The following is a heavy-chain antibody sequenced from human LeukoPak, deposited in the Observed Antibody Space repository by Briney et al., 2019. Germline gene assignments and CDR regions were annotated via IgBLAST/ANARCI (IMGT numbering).Heavy chain of an antibody. CDR3: ARDQVVVPEGSFFGMDV. J-gene: IGHJ6*02. Sequence: ASVKVSCKASGYTFTSYGISWVRQAPGQGLEWMGWISAYNGNTNYAQKLQGRVTMTTDTSTSTAYMELRSLRSDDTAVYYRARDQVVVPEGSFFGMDVWGQGTTVTVFS. CDR1: GYTFTSYG. V-gene: IGHV1-18*01. D-gene: IGHD2-2*01. CDR2: ISAYNGNT.